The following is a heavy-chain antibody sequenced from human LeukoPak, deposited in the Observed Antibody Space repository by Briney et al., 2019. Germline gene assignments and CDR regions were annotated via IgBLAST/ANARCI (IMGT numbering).Heavy chain of an antibody. CDR3: ARDLKNIPDYFDY. D-gene: IGHD2/OR15-2a*01. CDR1: GFTFSSYW. J-gene: IGHJ4*02. CDR2: IKQDGSEK. V-gene: IGHV3-7*01. Sequence: GGSLRLSCAASGFTFSSYWMSWVRQAPGKVLEWVANIKQDGSEKYYVDSVKGRFTISRDNAKNSLYLQMNSLRAEGTAVYYCARDLKNIPDYFDYWGQGTLVTVSS.